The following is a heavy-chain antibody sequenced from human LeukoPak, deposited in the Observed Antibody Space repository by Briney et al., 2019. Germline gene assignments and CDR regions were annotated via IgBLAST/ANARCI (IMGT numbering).Heavy chain of an antibody. D-gene: IGHD4/OR15-4a*01. CDR2: INPNSGGR. V-gene: IGHV1-2*02. CDR1: GYTLTDYY. Sequence: GASVKVSCTASGYTLTDYYIHWVRQAPGQGLEWMGWINPNSGGRNYPQKFQGRVTMTRDTSINTAYMELSSLRSDDTAVYFCARTAGYGASAFDYWGQGTLVTVSS. J-gene: IGHJ4*02. CDR3: ARTAGYGASAFDY.